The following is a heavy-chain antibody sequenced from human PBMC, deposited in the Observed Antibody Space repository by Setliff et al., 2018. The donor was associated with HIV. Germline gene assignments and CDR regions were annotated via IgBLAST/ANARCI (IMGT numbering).Heavy chain of an antibody. V-gene: IGHV4-38-2*02. CDR3: ARDGGSSGWYFVLGYSDY. CDR1: GSSISSNHY. Sequence: SETLSLTCTVSGSSISSNHYWAWIRQAPGKGLEWIGCIDASANTYYIPSLKSRATISIDTSKNQFSLKLNSVTAADTAMYYCARDGGSSGWYFVLGYSDYWGPGTLVTVSS. D-gene: IGHD6-19*01. CDR2: IDASANT. J-gene: IGHJ4*02.